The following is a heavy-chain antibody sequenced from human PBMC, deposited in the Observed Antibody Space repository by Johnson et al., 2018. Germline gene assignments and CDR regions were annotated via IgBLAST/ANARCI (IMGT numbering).Heavy chain of an antibody. J-gene: IGHJ4*02. V-gene: IGHV3-30-3*02. Sequence: QVQLVQSGGGVVQPGRSLRLSCAASGFTFSTYAMHWVRQAPGKGLEWVAIISYDGNNKYYADSVKGRFTISRDNSKNTLYLQMNSLRAEDTAVYYCAKEKLGYTTDYWGQGTLVTVSS. CDR1: GFTFSTYA. CDR2: ISYDGNNK. D-gene: IGHD5-24*01. CDR3: AKEKLGYTTDY.